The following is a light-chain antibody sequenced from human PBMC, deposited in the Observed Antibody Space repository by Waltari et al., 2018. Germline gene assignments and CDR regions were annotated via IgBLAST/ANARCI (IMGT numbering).Light chain of an antibody. CDR1: QSISSY. V-gene: IGKV1-39*01. CDR2: AAS. CDR3: QQSYSTLRYT. Sequence: DIQMTQSPSSLSASVGDRVTIPCRASQSISSYLNGYQQKPGKAPKLLIYAASSLQSGVPSRFSGSGSGTDFTLTISSLQPEDFATYYCQQSYSTLRYTFGQGTKLEIK. J-gene: IGKJ2*01.